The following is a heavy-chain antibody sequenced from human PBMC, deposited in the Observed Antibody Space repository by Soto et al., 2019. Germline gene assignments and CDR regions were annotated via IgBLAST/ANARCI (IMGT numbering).Heavy chain of an antibody. Sequence: PETLSLTYTVSGDSMNGYYWSWIRQPPGKGLEWIGYIYSTGSTKYNPSLESRVTISIDTSKNEFSLSLTSVTAADTAVYFCARDAFYYDDSSGYGVARPRVDYWGQGPRVTV. D-gene: IGHD3-22*01. CDR1: GDSMNGYY. J-gene: IGHJ4*02. CDR3: ARDAFYYDDSSGYGVARPRVDY. CDR2: IYSTGST. V-gene: IGHV4-59*13.